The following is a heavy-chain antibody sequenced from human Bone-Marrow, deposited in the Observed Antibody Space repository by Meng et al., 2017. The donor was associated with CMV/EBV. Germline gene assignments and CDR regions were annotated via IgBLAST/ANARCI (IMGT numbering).Heavy chain of an antibody. CDR1: GFTFSGSA. CDR3: ARNVGYYYGMDV. D-gene: IGHD1-26*01. J-gene: IGHJ6*02. CDR2: IRSKANSYAT. Sequence: GESLKISCAASGFTFSGSAMHWVRQASGKGLEWVGRIRSKANSYATAYAASVKGRFTISRDNAKNSLYLHMNSLRVEDTALYHCARNVGYYYGMDVWGQGTTVTVSS. V-gene: IGHV3-73*01.